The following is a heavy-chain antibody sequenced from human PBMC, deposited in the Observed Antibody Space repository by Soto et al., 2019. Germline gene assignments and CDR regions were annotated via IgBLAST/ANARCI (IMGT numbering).Heavy chain of an antibody. CDR2: IYYSGST. CDR3: ARRGSGYDESSMGYYYYMDV. Sequence: PSETLSLTCTVSGGSISSSSYYLGWIRQPPGKGLEWIGSIYYSGSTYYNPSLKSRVTISVDTSKNQFSLKLSSVTAADTAVYYCARRGSGYDESSMGYYYYMDVWGKGTTVT. CDR1: GGSISSSSYY. V-gene: IGHV4-39*01. D-gene: IGHD5-12*01. J-gene: IGHJ6*03.